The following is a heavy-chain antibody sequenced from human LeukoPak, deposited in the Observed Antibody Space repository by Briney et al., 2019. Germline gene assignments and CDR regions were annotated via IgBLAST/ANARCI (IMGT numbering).Heavy chain of an antibody. CDR3: ASALGVSYGGNYGMDV. Sequence: GGSLRLSCAASGFTFSDYYMSWIRQAPGKGLEWVSYISSSGSTIYYADSVKGRFTISRDNAKNSLYLQMNSLRAEDTAVYYCASALGVSYGGNYGMDVWGQGTTVTVSS. J-gene: IGHJ6*02. CDR2: ISSSGSTI. D-gene: IGHD5-18*01. V-gene: IGHV3-11*01. CDR1: GFTFSDYY.